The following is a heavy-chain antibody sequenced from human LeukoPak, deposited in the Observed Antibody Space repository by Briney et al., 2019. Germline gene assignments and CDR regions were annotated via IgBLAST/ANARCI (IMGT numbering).Heavy chain of an antibody. Sequence: PGGSLRLSCAASGFTFSSSTMGWVRQAPGQGLQWVSSVVGSATMTYYADSVRGRFTISRDNAKNTLSLQMNILRAEDTAVYYCAKAYDYGGKGPSSFDYWGQGTLVTISS. J-gene: IGHJ4*02. CDR3: AKAYDYGGKGPSSFDY. CDR1: GFTFSSST. V-gene: IGHV3-23*01. CDR2: VVGSATMT. D-gene: IGHD4-23*01.